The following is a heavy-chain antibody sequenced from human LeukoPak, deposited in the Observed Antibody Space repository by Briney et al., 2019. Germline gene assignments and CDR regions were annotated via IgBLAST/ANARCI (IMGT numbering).Heavy chain of an antibody. V-gene: IGHV3-74*01. Sequence: GGSLRLSCAASGFTLSDYWMHWVRQAPGKGLVWVSRINSDGRTTSYADSVKGRFTISRDNAKNTLYLQMNSLRVEDTAMYYCARGSSSSGSACYSAAYGMDVWGKGTTVTVSS. CDR3: ARGSSSSGSACYSAAYGMDV. CDR1: GFTLSDYW. J-gene: IGHJ6*04. CDR2: INSDGRTT. D-gene: IGHD2-15*01.